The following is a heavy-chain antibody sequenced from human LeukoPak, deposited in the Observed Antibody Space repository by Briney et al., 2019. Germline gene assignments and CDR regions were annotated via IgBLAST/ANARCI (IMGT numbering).Heavy chain of an antibody. Sequence: SETLSLTCAVYGGSFSGYYWSWIRQPPGKGLEWIGEINHSGSTNYNPSLKSRVTISVDTSKNQFSLKLSSVTAADTAVYYCARDQEDSGTDYWGQGTLVTVSS. J-gene: IGHJ4*02. D-gene: IGHD3-10*01. CDR2: INHSGST. CDR3: ARDQEDSGTDY. V-gene: IGHV4-34*01. CDR1: GGSFSGYY.